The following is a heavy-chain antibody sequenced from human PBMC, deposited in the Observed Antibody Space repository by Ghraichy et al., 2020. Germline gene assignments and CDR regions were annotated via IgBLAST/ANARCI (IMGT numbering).Heavy chain of an antibody. CDR3: AKEGGRLGEGAFDV. CDR1: GFTYSSYY. CDR2: INQDGSKK. J-gene: IGHJ3*01. Sequence: GALRLSCAASGFTYSSYYMTWVRQAPGKGLEWVANINQDGSKKYYVGSVKGRFTISRDNAKNSLFLQMNSLRADDTAVYYCAKEGGRLGEGAFDVWGQGTKVTVSS. D-gene: IGHD3-10*01. V-gene: IGHV3-7*03.